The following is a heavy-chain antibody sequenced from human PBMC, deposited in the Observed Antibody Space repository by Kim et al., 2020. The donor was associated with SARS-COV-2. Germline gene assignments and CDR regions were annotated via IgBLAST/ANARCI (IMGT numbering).Heavy chain of an antibody. D-gene: IGHD3-3*01. V-gene: IGHV4-59*13. Sequence: SETLSLTCTVSGGSISSYYWSWIRQPPGKGLEWIGYIYYSGSTNYNPSLKSRVTISVDTSKNQFSLKLSSVTAADTAVYYFASQGSPDAFFYWGQGTLVT. CDR1: GGSISSYY. CDR3: ASQGSPDAFFY. CDR2: IYYSGST. J-gene: IGHJ4*02.